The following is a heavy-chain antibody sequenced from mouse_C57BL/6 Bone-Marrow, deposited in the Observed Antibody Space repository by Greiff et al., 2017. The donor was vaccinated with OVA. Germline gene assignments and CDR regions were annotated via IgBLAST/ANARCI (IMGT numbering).Heavy chain of an antibody. J-gene: IGHJ4*01. CDR2: IDPSDSET. Sequence: QVQLQQPGAELVKPGASVKLSCKASGYTFTSYWMHWVKQRPIQGLEWIGNIDPSDSETHYNQKFKDKATLTVDKSSSTAYMQLSSLTSEDSAVYYCARRGLVTMDYWGQGTSVTVSS. D-gene: IGHD2-2*01. CDR1: GYTFTSYW. V-gene: IGHV1-52*01. CDR3: ARRGLVTMDY.